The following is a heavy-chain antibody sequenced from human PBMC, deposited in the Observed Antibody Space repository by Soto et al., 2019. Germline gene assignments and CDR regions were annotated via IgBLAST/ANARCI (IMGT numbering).Heavy chain of an antibody. V-gene: IGHV3-23*01. D-gene: IGHD1-26*01. Sequence: GGSLRLSCAASGFTFSSYAMSWVRQAPGKGLEWVSAISGSGGSAYYADSVKGRFTISRDNFKSSLYLQMSSLRAEDTAVYYCAKGKISTTTYTSFDSWGQGTLVTVSS. CDR3: AKGKISTTTYTSFDS. CDR1: GFTFSSYA. J-gene: IGHJ5*01. CDR2: ISGSGGSA.